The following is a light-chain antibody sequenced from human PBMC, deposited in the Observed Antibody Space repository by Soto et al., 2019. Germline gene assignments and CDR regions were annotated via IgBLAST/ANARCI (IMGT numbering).Light chain of an antibody. Sequence: QLVLTQSSSASASLGSSVKLTCTLSSGHSSYIIAWHQQQPGKAPRYLMKLEGSGSYNKGSGVPDRFSGSSSGADRYLTISFLQFEDEADYYYKTWDSNLRVFGAGTKLTVL. V-gene: IGLV4-60*02. CDR3: KTWDSNLRV. CDR2: LEGSGSY. CDR1: SGHSSYI. J-gene: IGLJ3*02.